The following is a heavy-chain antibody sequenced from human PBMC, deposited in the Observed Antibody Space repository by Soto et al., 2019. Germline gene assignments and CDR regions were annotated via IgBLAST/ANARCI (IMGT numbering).Heavy chain of an antibody. CDR1: GYTFTNYS. CDR2: ISAYNGNT. D-gene: IGHD3-10*01. CDR3: ARGAYYYGSGSYYLRYYGMDV. V-gene: IGHV1-18*04. J-gene: IGHJ6*02. Sequence: ASVKVSCKASGYTFTNYSISWVRQAPGQGLEWMGWISAYNGNTNYAQKLQGRVTMTTDTSTSTAYMELRSLRSDDTAVYYCARGAYYYGSGSYYLRYYGMDVWGQGNTVTVSS.